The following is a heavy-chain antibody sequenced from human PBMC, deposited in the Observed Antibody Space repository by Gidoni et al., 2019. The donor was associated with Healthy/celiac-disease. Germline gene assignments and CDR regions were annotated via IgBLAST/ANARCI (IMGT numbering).Heavy chain of an antibody. CDR2: ISGSGGST. V-gene: IGHV3-23*01. J-gene: IGHJ6*02. Sequence: EVQLLESGGGLVQPGGSLRLSCAASGFTFSSYAMSLVRQAPGKGLEWVSAISGSGGSTYYADSVKGRFTISRDNSKNTLYLQMNSLRAEDTAVYYCAKDSGALVVPAAIYYYYGMDVWGQGTTVTVSS. CDR3: AKDSGALVVPAAIYYYYGMDV. D-gene: IGHD2-2*01. CDR1: GFTFSSYA.